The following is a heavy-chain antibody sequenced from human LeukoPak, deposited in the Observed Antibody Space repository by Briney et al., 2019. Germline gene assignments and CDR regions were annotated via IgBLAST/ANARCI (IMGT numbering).Heavy chain of an antibody. CDR2: INPNSGDT. J-gene: IGHJ4*02. D-gene: IGHD2-15*01. Sequence: ASVKVSCKASGYTFTGCYMHWVRQAPGQGLEYMGWINPNSGDTNHAQNFQGRVTLTRDTSISTAYMELSSLRSDDSAPYYCAGEYCSGGTCRQGFDYWGQGTLVTVSS. V-gene: IGHV1-2*02. CDR1: GYTFTGCY. CDR3: AGEYCSGGTCRQGFDY.